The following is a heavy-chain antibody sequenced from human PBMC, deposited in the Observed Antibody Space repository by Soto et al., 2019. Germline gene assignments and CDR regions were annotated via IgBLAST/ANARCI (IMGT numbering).Heavy chain of an antibody. CDR3: ATEGGGYSYGYQRGDAFDI. CDR2: ISSSSSYI. D-gene: IGHD5-18*01. CDR1: GFTFSSYS. Sequence: GGSLRLSCAASGFTFSSYSMNWVRQAPGKGLEWVSSISSSSSYIYYADSVKGRFTISRDNAKNSLYLQMNSLRAEDTAVYYCATEGGGYSYGYQRGDAFDIWGKGTMVTVS. V-gene: IGHV3-21*01. J-gene: IGHJ3*02.